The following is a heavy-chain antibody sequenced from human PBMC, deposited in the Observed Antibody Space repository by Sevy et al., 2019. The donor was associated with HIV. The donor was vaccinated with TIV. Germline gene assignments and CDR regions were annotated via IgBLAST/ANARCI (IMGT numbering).Heavy chain of an antibody. CDR2: INPNSGNS. D-gene: IGHD6-25*01. Sequence: ASVKVSYKASRYTFTDYNINWVRQAPGQGLEWMGWINPNSGNSGLAQKFRGRVTLTRDTSKSTAYMEVNGLRSDDTAVYFCAREVGYIGAYFDYWGQGTRVTVSS. J-gene: IGHJ4*02. V-gene: IGHV1-8*01. CDR1: RYTFTDYN. CDR3: AREVGYIGAYFDY.